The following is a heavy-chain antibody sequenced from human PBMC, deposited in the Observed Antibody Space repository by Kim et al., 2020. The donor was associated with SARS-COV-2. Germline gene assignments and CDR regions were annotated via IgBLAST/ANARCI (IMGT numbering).Heavy chain of an antibody. V-gene: IGHV4-34*01. CDR2: ITDSGSP. CDR1: GGSFSGHS. Sequence: SETLSLTCAVYGGSFSGHSWSWVRQPPGQGLEWIGEITDSGSPKYNPSLKSRLTISLAVSKNQFSLKLTSVTAADTGLYYCARGRVGVFPAPVLGLGPFYEYFILDVWGHGTTVTVSS. D-gene: IGHD1-26*01. CDR3: ARGRVGVFPAPVLGLGPFYEYFILDV. J-gene: IGHJ6*02.